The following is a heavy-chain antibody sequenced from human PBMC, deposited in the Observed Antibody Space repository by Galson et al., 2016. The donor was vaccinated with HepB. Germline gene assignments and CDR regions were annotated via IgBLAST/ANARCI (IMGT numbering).Heavy chain of an antibody. CDR2: IKQDGGEK. CDR3: AEGLRYGMDV. D-gene: IGHD5-12*01. CDR1: GFTFSNHW. Sequence: SLRLSCAASGFTFSNHWMTWVRQAPGKGLEWVAKIKQDGGEKYYVDSVKGRFTISRDNAKNSLYLQMNSLREEDTAVYYCAEGLRYGMDVWGQGTTVTVSS. J-gene: IGHJ6*02. V-gene: IGHV3-7*01.